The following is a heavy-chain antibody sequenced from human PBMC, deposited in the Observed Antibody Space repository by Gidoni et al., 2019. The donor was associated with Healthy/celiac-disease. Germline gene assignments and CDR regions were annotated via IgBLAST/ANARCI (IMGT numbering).Heavy chain of an antibody. D-gene: IGHD6-6*01. V-gene: IGHV4-34*01. CDR3: ARGEYAAARRLRYYYYGMDV. J-gene: IGHJ6*02. CDR2: INHSGST. Sequence: QVQLQQWGAGLLKPSETLSLTCAVYGGSFSGYYWSWIRQPPGKGLEWIGEINHSGSTNYNPSLKSRVTISVDTSKNQFSLKLSSVTAADTAVYYCARGEYAAARRLRYYYYGMDVWGQGTTVTVSS. CDR1: GGSFSGYY.